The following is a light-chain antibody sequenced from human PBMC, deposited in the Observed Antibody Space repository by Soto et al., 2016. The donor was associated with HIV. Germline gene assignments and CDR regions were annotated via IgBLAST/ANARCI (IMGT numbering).Light chain of an antibody. CDR1: QSISNW. J-gene: IGKJ4*01. Sequence: DIQMTQSPSTLSASVGDRVTITCRASQSISNWLAWYQQKPGKAPNLLIYKASSLESGVPSRFSGSGSGTEFALTISSLQPDDVATYYCQQYNLYPLTFGGGTKVEI. CDR2: KAS. V-gene: IGKV1-5*03. CDR3: QQYNLYPLT.